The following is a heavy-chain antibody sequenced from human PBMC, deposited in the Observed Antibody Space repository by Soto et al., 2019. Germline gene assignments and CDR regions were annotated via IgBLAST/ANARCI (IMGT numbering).Heavy chain of an antibody. V-gene: IGHV1-8*01. CDR3: ARGNGFDP. J-gene: IGHJ5*02. Sequence: QVQLVQSGAEVKKPGASVKVSCKASGYTFITYDINWVRQATGQGLEWVGWVNPDSGKTDYARKFQGRVTMTRNTSISTVYMELSVLRSEDTAVYYCARGNGFDPWGQGTLVTVSS. CDR2: VNPDSGKT. CDR1: GYTFITYD.